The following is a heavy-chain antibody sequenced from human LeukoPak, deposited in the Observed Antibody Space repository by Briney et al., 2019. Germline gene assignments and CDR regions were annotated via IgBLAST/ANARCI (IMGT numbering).Heavy chain of an antibody. J-gene: IGHJ4*02. Sequence: SGTLSLTCGVSGXSITTTNYWSWVRPSPGRGLEWIGEISLSGYTGFNPSLRGRVTMSLDESKNHLSLTLTSLTAADTAIYYCSRESGPYSPFGHWGQGILVTVTT. D-gene: IGHD1-26*01. CDR1: GXSITTTNY. CDR3: SRESGPYSPFGH. V-gene: IGHV4-4*02. CDR2: ISLSGYT.